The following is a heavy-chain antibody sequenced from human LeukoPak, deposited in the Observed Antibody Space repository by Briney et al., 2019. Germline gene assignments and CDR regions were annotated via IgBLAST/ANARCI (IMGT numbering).Heavy chain of an antibody. CDR3: ARDGSGYPLGY. CDR2: ISSTSAY. V-gene: IGHV3-21*01. J-gene: IGHJ4*02. Sequence: GGSLRLSCAGSGFALKSYSLSWVRQAPGKGLEWVSSISSTSAYIDSVKGRFTISRDNVDNVVYLQMNSLGAEDTAVYYCARDGSGYPLGYWGQGILVTVSS. D-gene: IGHD3-3*01. CDR1: GFALKSYS.